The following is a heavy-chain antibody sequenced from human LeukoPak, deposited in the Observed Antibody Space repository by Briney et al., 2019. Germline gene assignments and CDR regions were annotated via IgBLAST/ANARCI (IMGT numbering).Heavy chain of an antibody. J-gene: IGHJ3*02. V-gene: IGHV3-30-3*01. CDR2: ISYDGSNA. CDR3: ARDRTVYAMIAGSAFDI. D-gene: IGHD3-22*01. Sequence: PGGSLRLSCSASGFTFSSYTMHWVRQAPGKGLEWVAVISYDGSNAYYADSVRGRFTISRDNAKNSLYLQMNSLRAEDTALYYCARDRTVYAMIAGSAFDIWGQGTMVTVSS. CDR1: GFTFSSYT.